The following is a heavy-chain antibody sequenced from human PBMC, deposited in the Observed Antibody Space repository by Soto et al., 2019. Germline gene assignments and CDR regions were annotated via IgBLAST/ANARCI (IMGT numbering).Heavy chain of an antibody. Sequence: QVTLKESGPVLVKPTETLTLTCTVSGFSLSNARMGVSWIRQPPGKALEWLAHIFSNDEKSYSTSLKSRLTISTDTSKSQVVLTMTNMDPVDTATYYCARRAGGKVDVWGQGTTVTVSS. CDR3: ARRAGGKVDV. D-gene: IGHD2-15*01. CDR2: IFSNDEK. J-gene: IGHJ6*02. CDR1: GFSLSNARMG. V-gene: IGHV2-26*01.